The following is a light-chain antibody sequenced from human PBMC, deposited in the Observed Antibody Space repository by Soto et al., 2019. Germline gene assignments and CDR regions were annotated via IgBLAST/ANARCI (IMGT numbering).Light chain of an antibody. V-gene: IGKV1-39*01. CDR2: AAS. Sequence: DLPMTQSPSSLSASVGDRVTITCRASRSISRYLNWYQQKPGKAPKLLIYAASNLQSGVPSRFSGSGSGTEFTLTITGLQPEDLGTYYCLQSYTSLFTFGPGTRVDIK. CDR3: LQSYTSLFT. J-gene: IGKJ3*01. CDR1: RSISRY.